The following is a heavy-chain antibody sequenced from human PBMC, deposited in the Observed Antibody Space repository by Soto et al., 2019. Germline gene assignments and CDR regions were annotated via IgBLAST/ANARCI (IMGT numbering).Heavy chain of an antibody. CDR3: GKYRGGYPVYNGMNL. CDR1: GFPFSTSA. Sequence: XGSLTLSFAASGFPFSTSAKNWVRQAPGKGLEWVSIISGTSDAAHYAESVKGRFTSARDNSKNTLYLQMNSLRAEDTAVYYCGKYRGGYPVYNGMNLWAQGTTVTVSS. J-gene: IGHJ6*02. CDR2: ISGTSDAA. V-gene: IGHV3-23*01. D-gene: IGHD1-26*01.